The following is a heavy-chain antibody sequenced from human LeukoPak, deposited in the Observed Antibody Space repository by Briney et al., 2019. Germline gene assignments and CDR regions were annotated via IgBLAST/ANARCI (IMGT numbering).Heavy chain of an antibody. Sequence: GGSLRLSCAASGFTFSSHAMTWVRQAPGKGLEWVSAIGGAGDRTYYADSVKGRFTISRDTSKNTLYLQVNSLRAEDTAVYYCAKGLYSDRSGYAFRPLDFWGQGTLVTVSS. V-gene: IGHV3-23*01. CDR2: IGGAGDRT. J-gene: IGHJ4*02. CDR3: AKGLYSDRSGYAFRPLDF. CDR1: GFTFSSHA. D-gene: IGHD3-22*01.